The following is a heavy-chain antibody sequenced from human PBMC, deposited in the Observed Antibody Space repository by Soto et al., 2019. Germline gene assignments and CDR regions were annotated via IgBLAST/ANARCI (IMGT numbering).Heavy chain of an antibody. D-gene: IGHD3-10*01. CDR3: ATYRYGSGSYYNPYYYGMDV. CDR1: GYSFTSYW. V-gene: IGHV5-51*01. J-gene: IGHJ6*02. CDR2: IYPGDSDT. Sequence: PGESLKISCKGSGYSFTSYWIGWVRQMPGKGLEWMGIIYPGDSDTRYSPSFQGQVTISADKSISTAYLQWSSLKASDTAMYYCATYRYGSGSYYNPYYYGMDVWGQGTTVTVSS.